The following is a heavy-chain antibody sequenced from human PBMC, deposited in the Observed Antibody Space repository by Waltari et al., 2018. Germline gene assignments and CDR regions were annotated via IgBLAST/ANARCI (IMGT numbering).Heavy chain of an antibody. D-gene: IGHD3-22*01. Sequence: QVQLQQWGAGLLKPSETLSLTCAVYGGSFSGYYWSWIRQPPGKGLEWIGEMNHSVSTNYNPSLKSRVTISVDTSKNQFSLKLSSVTAADTAVYYCARSTVVINDAFDIWGQGTMVTVSS. J-gene: IGHJ3*02. V-gene: IGHV4-34*01. CDR3: ARSTVVINDAFDI. CDR2: MNHSVST. CDR1: GGSFSGYY.